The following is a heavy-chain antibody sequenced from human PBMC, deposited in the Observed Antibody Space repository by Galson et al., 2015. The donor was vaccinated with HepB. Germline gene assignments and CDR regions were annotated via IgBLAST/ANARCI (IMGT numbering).Heavy chain of an antibody. D-gene: IGHD2-15*01. J-gene: IGHJ6*02. Sequence: SETLSLTCAVYGESLSDNYWSWIRQPPGKGLEWIGQIHRSGGANYNPSLKSRVTMSVDTSKNQLFLRLTSVTAADTAVYYCASHCSGGPCYFRMDVWGQGTTVTVSS. CDR3: ASHCSGGPCYFRMDV. CDR1: GESLSDNY. CDR2: IHRSGGA. V-gene: IGHV4-34*01.